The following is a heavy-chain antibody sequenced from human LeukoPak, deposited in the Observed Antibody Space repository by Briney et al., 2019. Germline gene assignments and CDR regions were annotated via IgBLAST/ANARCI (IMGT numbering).Heavy chain of an antibody. D-gene: IGHD5-18*01. V-gene: IGHV3-33*01. Sequence: GRSLRLSCAASGFTFSSYGMHWVRQAPGKGLEWVAVIWYDGSNKYYADSVKGRSTISRDNSKNTLYLQMNSLRAEDTAVHYCARDGTRRYSYGYSWGQGTLVTVSS. CDR2: IWYDGSNK. CDR3: ARDGTRRYSYGYS. CDR1: GFTFSSYG. J-gene: IGHJ5*02.